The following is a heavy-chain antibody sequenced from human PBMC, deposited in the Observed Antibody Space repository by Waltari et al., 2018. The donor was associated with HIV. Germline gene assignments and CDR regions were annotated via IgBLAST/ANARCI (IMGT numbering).Heavy chain of an antibody. D-gene: IGHD3-22*01. J-gene: IGHJ4*02. CDR1: GGSFSGYY. Sequence: QVQLQQWGAGLLKPSETLSLTCAVYGGSFSGYYWSWIRQTPGKGVEWSGEINHSGSTHYNPSLKSRVTISVDTSKNQFSLKLSSVTAADTAVYYCARGKDYYDSSGLDYWGQGTLVTVSS. CDR2: INHSGST. V-gene: IGHV4-34*01. CDR3: ARGKDYYDSSGLDY.